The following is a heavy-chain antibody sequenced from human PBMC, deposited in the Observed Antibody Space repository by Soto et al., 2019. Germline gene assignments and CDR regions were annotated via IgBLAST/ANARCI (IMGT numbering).Heavy chain of an antibody. CDR3: VRGDKGGFDL. D-gene: IGHD2-21*02. J-gene: IGHJ3*01. V-gene: IGHV3-74*01. CDR1: GFTFNYYL. CDR2: IHSDGSTT. Sequence: EVQLVESEGGLVQRGGSLRLSCAASGFTFNYYLMHLGRQGPGQGLVWVSHIHSDGSTTTYADSVKGRFTISRDNAKNTLYLQMNSLRAEDTAVYYCVRGDKGGFDLWGQGTTVTVSS.